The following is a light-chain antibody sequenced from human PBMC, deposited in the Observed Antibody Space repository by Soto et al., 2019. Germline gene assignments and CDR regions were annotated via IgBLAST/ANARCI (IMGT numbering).Light chain of an antibody. CDR2: IAS. V-gene: IGKV1-9*01. CDR1: QGISNY. CDR3: QYLNSFPLT. J-gene: IGKJ4*01. Sequence: IQWAHSPSSLSASVGDRVTITCRASQGISNYLAWYQQKPGKAPKLLIYIASTLQGGVPSRFSGSGSGTDFSLTISSLQPEDVATYYCQYLNSFPLTCGGGNKGGIK.